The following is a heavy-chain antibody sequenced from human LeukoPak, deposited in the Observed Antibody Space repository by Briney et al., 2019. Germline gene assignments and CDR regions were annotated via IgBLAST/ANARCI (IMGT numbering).Heavy chain of an antibody. Sequence: SSETLSLTCIVSGDSISSSFYYWGWIRQPPGKGLEWIGSIYYSGSTYYNLSLKSRVTISLETSKKQFSLKLNSVTAADTAVYYCARHSYCSGGSCYQYYYMDVWGKGTTVTISS. CDR2: IYYSGST. J-gene: IGHJ6*03. V-gene: IGHV4-39*01. CDR1: GDSISSSFYY. D-gene: IGHD2-15*01. CDR3: ARHSYCSGGSCYQYYYMDV.